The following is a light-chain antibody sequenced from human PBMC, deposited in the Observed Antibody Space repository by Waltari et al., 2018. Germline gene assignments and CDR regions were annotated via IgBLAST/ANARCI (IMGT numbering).Light chain of an antibody. CDR3: QQYHNWPPAGIT. V-gene: IGKV3-15*01. Sequence: EIVMTQSPATLSVSPGERVTLSCRASQSINRHLAWYQQKPGQAPRLLIYAASTRATGVPERFSGSWSEAEFTLTISGLHSEDFAVYYCQQYHNWPPAGITCGRGTRLEIK. J-gene: IGKJ5*01. CDR2: AAS. CDR1: QSINRH.